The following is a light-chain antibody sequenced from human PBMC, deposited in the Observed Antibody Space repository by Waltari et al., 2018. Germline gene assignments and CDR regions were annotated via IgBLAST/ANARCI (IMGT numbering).Light chain of an antibody. CDR3: QQYNSYPIT. CDR2: KAS. Sequence: DIQMSQSSSILCASVGDRVTITCRASQSIISWLAWYQHKPGKAPKLLIDKASSLESGVPSMFSGSGSGTEFTLTISSLQPDDFATYFCQQYNSYPITFGQGTRLEIK. CDR1: QSIISW. J-gene: IGKJ5*01. V-gene: IGKV1-5*03.